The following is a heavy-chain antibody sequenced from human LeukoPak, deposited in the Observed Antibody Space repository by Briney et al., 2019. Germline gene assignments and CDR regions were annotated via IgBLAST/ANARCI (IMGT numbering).Heavy chain of an antibody. V-gene: IGHV3-30*18. D-gene: IGHD2-21*02. CDR1: GFTFISYD. Sequence: GRSLRLSCAASGFTFISYDMHWGRQAPGGGLEGGAAISEDGGNKYYADSVKGRFTISRDKSKNTLYVQMNSLRAEDTAVYYCAKGQLISDCSFQHWGQGTLVTVSS. CDR2: ISEDGGNK. J-gene: IGHJ1*01. CDR3: AKGQLISDCSFQH.